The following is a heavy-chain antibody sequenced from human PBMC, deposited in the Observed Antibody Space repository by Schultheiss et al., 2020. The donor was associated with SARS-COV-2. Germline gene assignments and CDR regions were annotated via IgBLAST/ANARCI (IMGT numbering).Heavy chain of an antibody. J-gene: IGHJ4*02. CDR2: IYPGDSDT. D-gene: IGHD2-2*01. V-gene: IGHV5-51*01. Sequence: GGSLRLSCKGSGYSFPSYWIGWVRQVPGKGLEWMGIIYPGDSDTRYSPSFQGQVTISADKSISTAYLQWSSLKASDTAMYYCARLESGVVPAANFDYWGQGTLVTVSS. CDR3: ARLESGVVPAANFDY. CDR1: GYSFPSYW.